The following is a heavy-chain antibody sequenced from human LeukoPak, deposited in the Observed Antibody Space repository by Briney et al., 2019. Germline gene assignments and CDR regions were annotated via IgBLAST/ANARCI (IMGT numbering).Heavy chain of an antibody. V-gene: IGHV4-59*01. CDR2: IYYSGST. J-gene: IGHJ4*02. Sequence: SETLSLTCTVSGGSISRYYWSWIRHPPGKGLEWIGYIYYSGSTNYNPSLKSRVTISVDTSKNQFSLKLSSVTAADTAVYYCARSQTRWELNDFDYWGQGTLVTVSS. CDR1: GGSISRYY. D-gene: IGHD1-26*01. CDR3: ARSQTRWELNDFDY.